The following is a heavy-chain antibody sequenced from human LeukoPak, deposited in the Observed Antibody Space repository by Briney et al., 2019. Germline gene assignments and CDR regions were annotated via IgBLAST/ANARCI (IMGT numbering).Heavy chain of an antibody. CDR3: AKIEVDRYFDAFDI. Sequence: PGGSLRLSCAVSGFTLRIYAMSWVRQAPGKGLEWVSVISGSGGSTYYADSVKGRFTISRDNSKNTLYLQMNSLRDEDTAVYYCAKIEVDRYFDAFDIWGQGTMVTV. V-gene: IGHV3-23*01. D-gene: IGHD1-26*01. CDR2: ISGSGGST. J-gene: IGHJ3*02. CDR1: GFTLRIYA.